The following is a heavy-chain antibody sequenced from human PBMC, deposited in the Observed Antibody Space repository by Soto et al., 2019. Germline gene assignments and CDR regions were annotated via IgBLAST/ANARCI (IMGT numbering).Heavy chain of an antibody. CDR2: IRSKANSYAT. CDR3: TSQSYGSGSSIGRTQPRDY. D-gene: IGHD3-10*01. J-gene: IGHJ4*02. Sequence: GGSLRLSCAASGFTFSGSAMHWVRQASGKGLEWVGRIRSKANSYATAYAASVKGRFTISRDDSKNTAYLQMNSLKTEDTAVYYCTSQSYGSGSSIGRTQPRDYWGQGTLVTVSS. CDR1: GFTFSGSA. V-gene: IGHV3-73*01.